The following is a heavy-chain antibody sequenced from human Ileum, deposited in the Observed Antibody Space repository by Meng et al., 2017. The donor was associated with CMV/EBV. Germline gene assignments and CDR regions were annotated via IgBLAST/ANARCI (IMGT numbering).Heavy chain of an antibody. V-gene: IGHV1-8*01. Sequence: ASVKVSCKASGYTFTSYDINWVRQATGQGREWMGWMNPNSGHTVYAQGFQGRVTMTRNTSISTAYMELSSLRSEDTAVYYCARCCSSTSTNGMDVWGQGTTVTVSS. CDR3: ARCCSSTSTNGMDV. CDR1: GYTFTSYD. J-gene: IGHJ6*02. CDR2: MNPNSGHT. D-gene: IGHD2-2*01.